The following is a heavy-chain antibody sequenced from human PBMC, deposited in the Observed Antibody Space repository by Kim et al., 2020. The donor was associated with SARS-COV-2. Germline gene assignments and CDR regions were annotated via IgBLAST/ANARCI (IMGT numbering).Heavy chain of an antibody. D-gene: IGHD4-17*01. CDR3: ARSQVYGDYNIDY. V-gene: IGHV4-30-2*03. J-gene: IGHJ4*02. Sequence: PRTSRLTLAVDTSKTQFSLKLSSVTAADTAVYYCARSQVYGDYNIDYWGQGTLVTVSS.